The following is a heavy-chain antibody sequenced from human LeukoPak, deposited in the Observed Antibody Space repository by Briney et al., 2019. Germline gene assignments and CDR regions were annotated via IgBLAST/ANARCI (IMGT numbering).Heavy chain of an antibody. CDR1: GGSFSGYY. CDR2: INHSGST. CDR3: ARGGYYDSSGPYFFDY. D-gene: IGHD3-22*01. Sequence: SETLSLTCAVSGGSFSGYYWSWIRQPPGTGLEWIGEINHSGSTNYNPSLKSRVTISVDTSKNQFSLKLSSVTAADTAVYYCARGGYYDSSGPYFFDYWGQGTLVTVSS. J-gene: IGHJ4*02. V-gene: IGHV4-34*01.